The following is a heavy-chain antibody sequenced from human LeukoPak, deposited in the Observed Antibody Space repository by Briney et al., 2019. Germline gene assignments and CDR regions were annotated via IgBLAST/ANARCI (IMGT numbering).Heavy chain of an antibody. CDR3: AKFVDTSMVIKRYGLDV. CDR1: GYTFTSYG. J-gene: IGHJ6*02. CDR2: ISAYNGNT. V-gene: IGHV1-18*04. Sequence: ASVKVSCKASGYTFTSYGISWVRQAPGQGLEWMGWISAYNGNTNYAQNLQDRVFMNTDTSTTTAYMELRSLRSDDTAVYYCAKFVDTSMVIKRYGLDVWGQGTTVTVSS. D-gene: IGHD5-18*01.